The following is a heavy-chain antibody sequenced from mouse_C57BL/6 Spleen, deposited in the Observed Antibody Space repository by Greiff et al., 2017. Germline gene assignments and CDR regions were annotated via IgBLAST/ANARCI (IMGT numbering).Heavy chain of an antibody. CDR2: IYPGSGST. Sequence: QVQLKQPGAELVKPGASVKMSCKASGYTFTSYWITWVKQRPGQGLEWIGDIYPGSGSTNYNEKFKSKATLTVDTSSSTAYMQLSSLTSEDSAVYYCARGGDYGNSDWYFDVWGTGTTVTVSS. CDR1: GYTFTSYW. D-gene: IGHD2-1*01. CDR3: ARGGDYGNSDWYFDV. J-gene: IGHJ1*03. V-gene: IGHV1-55*01.